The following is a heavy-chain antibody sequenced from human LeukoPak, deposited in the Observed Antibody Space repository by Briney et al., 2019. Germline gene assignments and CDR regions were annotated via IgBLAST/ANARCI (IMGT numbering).Heavy chain of an antibody. CDR2: ISAYNGNT. J-gene: IGHJ4*02. V-gene: IGHV1-18*01. Sequence: GASVKVSCKASGYTFTSYDINWVRQATGQGLEWMGWISAYNGNTNYAQKLQGRVTMTTDTSTSTAYMELRSLRSDDTAVYYCARDSSGWSAYWGQGTLVTVSS. CDR3: ARDSSGWSAY. D-gene: IGHD6-19*01. CDR1: GYTFTSYD.